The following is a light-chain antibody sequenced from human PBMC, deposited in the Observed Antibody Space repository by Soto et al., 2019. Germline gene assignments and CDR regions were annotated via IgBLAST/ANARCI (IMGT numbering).Light chain of an antibody. CDR1: QSVSTW. CDR2: DAS. CDR3: QQYNTYPLT. J-gene: IGKJ1*01. V-gene: IGKV1-5*01. Sequence: DIQMTQSPSTLSASVGDRVTITCRASQSVSTWLAWYQQNPGKAPKLLIYDASSLQSGVPARFSGSGSRTEFTLTISSLQPDDFATYYCQQYNTYPLTFGQGTKVEIK.